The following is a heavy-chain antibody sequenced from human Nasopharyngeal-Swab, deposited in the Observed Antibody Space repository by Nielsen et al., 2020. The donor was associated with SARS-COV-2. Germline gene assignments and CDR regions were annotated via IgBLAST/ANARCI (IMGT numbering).Heavy chain of an antibody. V-gene: IGHV3-21*01. D-gene: IGHD3-3*01. CDR3: ARDGLDYDFWSAYFMDV. Sequence: GGSLRLSCAAYGFTFNNYNFNWVRHAPGKGLEWVSSIRSSSSYIYYADSVKGRFTISRDNAKNSLYLQMNSLRAEDTAVYYCARDGLDYDFWSAYFMDVWGQGTTVTVSS. CDR2: IRSSSSYI. J-gene: IGHJ6*02. CDR1: GFTFNNYN.